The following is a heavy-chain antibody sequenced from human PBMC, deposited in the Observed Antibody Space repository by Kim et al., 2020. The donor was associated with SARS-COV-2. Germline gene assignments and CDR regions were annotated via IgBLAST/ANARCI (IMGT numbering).Heavy chain of an antibody. V-gene: IGHV3-30-3*01. CDR3: GRDGVAAYFYHGVDV. J-gene: IGHJ6*02. Sequence: GGSLRLSCAASGFMFSTYAMHWVRLAPGKGLEWVAVISYDGNNANYADSVQGRLTISRDNSKNTVYLQMNSLRPEDTALYSCGRDGVAAYFYHGVDVWG. CDR1: GFMFSTYA. CDR2: ISYDGNNA. D-gene: IGHD3-16*01.